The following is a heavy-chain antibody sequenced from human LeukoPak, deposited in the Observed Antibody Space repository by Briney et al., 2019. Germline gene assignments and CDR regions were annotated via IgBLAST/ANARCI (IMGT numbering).Heavy chain of an antibody. D-gene: IGHD3-10*01. V-gene: IGHV3-9*01. CDR1: GFTFSTYN. CDR2: ISWNSGSI. Sequence: GGSLRLSCAASGFTFSTYNMNWVRQAPGKGLEWVSGISWNSGSIGYADSVKGRFTISRDNAKNSLYLQMNSLRAEDTALYYCAKDNVLWFGELLSFFDYWGQGTLVTVSS. CDR3: AKDNVLWFGELLSFFDY. J-gene: IGHJ4*02.